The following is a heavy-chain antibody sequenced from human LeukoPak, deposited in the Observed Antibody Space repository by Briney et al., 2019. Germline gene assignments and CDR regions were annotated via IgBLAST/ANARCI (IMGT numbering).Heavy chain of an antibody. Sequence: ASVKVSCKASGYTFTCYGISWVRQAPGQGLEWMGLINAYNGNTNYAQKLQGRVTMTTDTSTSTAYMELRSLRSDDTAVYYCARVTIPIVVVPAAIRVPDYWGQGTLVTVSS. J-gene: IGHJ4*02. CDR2: INAYNGNT. CDR3: ARVTIPIVVVPAAIRVPDY. V-gene: IGHV1-18*01. CDR1: GYTFTCYG. D-gene: IGHD2-2*02.